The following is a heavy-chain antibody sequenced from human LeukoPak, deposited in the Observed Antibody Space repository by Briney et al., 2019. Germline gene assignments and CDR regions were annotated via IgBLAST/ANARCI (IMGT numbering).Heavy chain of an antibody. CDR2: IYYSGST. D-gene: IGHD3-22*01. CDR1: GGSISSYY. Sequence: SETLSLTCTVSGGSISSYYWSWIRQPPGKGLEWIGYIYYSGSTNYNPSLKSRVTISVDTYNNQFSLKLSSLTAADTAVYYCARVVSDYYDSSGYLDYWGQGTLVTVSS. J-gene: IGHJ4*02. CDR3: ARVVSDYYDSSGYLDY. V-gene: IGHV4-59*01.